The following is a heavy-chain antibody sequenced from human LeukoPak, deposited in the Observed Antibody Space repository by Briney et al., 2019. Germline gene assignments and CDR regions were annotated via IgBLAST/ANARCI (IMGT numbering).Heavy chain of an antibody. CDR1: GFTVSSNY. CDR3: ASSNYDVTPYYFDY. CDR2: IYSGGST. Sequence: GGSLRLSCAASGFTVSSNYMSWVRQARGKGREWVSVIYSGGSTYYADSVKGRFTISRDNSNNTLYLQMNSLRAEDTAVYYCASSNYDVTPYYFDYWGQGTLVTVSS. V-gene: IGHV3-66*02. J-gene: IGHJ4*02. D-gene: IGHD4-11*01.